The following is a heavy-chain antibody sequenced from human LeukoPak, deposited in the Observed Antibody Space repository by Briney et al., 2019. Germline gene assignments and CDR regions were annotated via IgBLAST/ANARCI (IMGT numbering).Heavy chain of an antibody. CDR2: INHRGST. V-gene: IGHV4-34*01. CDR1: GGSFSGYY. CDR3: ARHEYSGSYYGLSWFDP. D-gene: IGHD1-26*01. Sequence: SETLSLTCAVYGGSFSGYYWSWIRQPPGKGLEWIGEINHRGSTNYNPSLKSRVTISVDTSKNQLSLKLTSLTAADTAVYYCARHEYSGSYYGLSWFDPWGQGTLVTVSS. J-gene: IGHJ5*02.